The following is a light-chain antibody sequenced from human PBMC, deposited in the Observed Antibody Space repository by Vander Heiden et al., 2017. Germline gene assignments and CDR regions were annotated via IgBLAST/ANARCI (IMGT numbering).Light chain of an antibody. J-gene: IGLJ1*01. CDR2: SNN. V-gene: IGLV1-44*01. CDR1: SSNIGSNT. Sequence: QSVLTQPPSASGTPGKRVTISCSGSSSNIGSNTVNWYQQLPGTAPKLLIYSNNHRPSGVPDRFSGSKSGTSASLAISGLQSEDEADYYCAAWDDSLNGHVFGTGTKVTVL. CDR3: AAWDDSLNGHV.